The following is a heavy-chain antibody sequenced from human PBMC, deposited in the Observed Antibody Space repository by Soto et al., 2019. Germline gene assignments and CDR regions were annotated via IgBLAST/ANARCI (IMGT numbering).Heavy chain of an antibody. CDR3: ARFVRSCSGTTCYTRADV. CDR1: GGSVSSDTHY. Sequence: QVQLQESGPRLVKPSETVSLTCTVSGGSVSSDTHYWSWIRLPPGKRLEWIGFIYSSGSTNYNPSLTSRVTMSVDTCNNQFYLKLRSVIVADTAVYHCARFVRSCSGTTCYTRADVWGQGTTVSVSS. CDR2: IYSSGST. D-gene: IGHD2-2*02. J-gene: IGHJ6*02. V-gene: IGHV4-61*01.